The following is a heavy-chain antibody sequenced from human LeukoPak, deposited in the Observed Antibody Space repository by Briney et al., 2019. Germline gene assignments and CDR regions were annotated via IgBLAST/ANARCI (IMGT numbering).Heavy chain of an antibody. D-gene: IGHD5-18*01. Sequence: SETLSLTCPVSGGSISSSNWWSWVRQPPGKGLEWIGEIYHSGSTNYNPSLKSRVTISVDKSKNQFSLKLSSVTAADTAVYYCARGGGTAMVRRYFDYWGQGNLVTVSS. V-gene: IGHV4-4*02. J-gene: IGHJ4*02. CDR1: GGSISSSNW. CDR3: ARGGGTAMVRRYFDY. CDR2: IYHSGST.